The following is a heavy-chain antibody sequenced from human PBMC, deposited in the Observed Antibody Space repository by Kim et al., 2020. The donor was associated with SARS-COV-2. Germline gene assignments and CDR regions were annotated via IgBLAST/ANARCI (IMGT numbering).Heavy chain of an antibody. CDR2: IYYSGST. J-gene: IGHJ4*02. CDR1: GGSISSYY. V-gene: IGHV4-59*01. CDR3: ARLRYGDEWEPYYRAFDY. Sequence: SETLSLTCTVSGGSISSYYWSWIRQPPGKGLEWIGYIYYSGSTNYNPSLKSRVTISVDTSKNQFSLKLSSVTAADTAVYYCARLRYGDEWEPYYRAFDYWGQGTLVTVSS. D-gene: IGHD1-26*01.